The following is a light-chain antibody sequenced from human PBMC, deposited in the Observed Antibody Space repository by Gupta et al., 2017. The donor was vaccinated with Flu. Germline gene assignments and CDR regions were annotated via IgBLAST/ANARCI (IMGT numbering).Light chain of an antibody. CDR1: QSVSSSY. J-gene: IGKJ1*01. CDR3: QQYGSYQMT. CDR2: GAS. V-gene: IGKV3-20*01. Sequence: ELVLTQSPGTLSLSPGERATLSCRASQSVSSSYLAWYQQKPGQAPRLLIYGASSRATGIPDRFSGSGSGTDFTFTISSLEPEDFAVYYWQQYGSYQMTFGQGTKVEIK.